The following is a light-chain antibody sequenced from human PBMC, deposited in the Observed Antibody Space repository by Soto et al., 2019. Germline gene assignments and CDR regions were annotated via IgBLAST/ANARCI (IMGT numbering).Light chain of an antibody. CDR1: QSVSNN. CDR3: QQYNNWPRT. CDR2: GAS. J-gene: IGKJ1*01. Sequence: EIVMTQSLATQSVSPGERATLSCRASQSVSNNLAWYQQKPGQAPRLLIYGASTRATGIPASFSGSGSGTEFTLTISSLQSEDFAVYYCQQYNNWPRTFGQGTKVEIK. V-gene: IGKV3-15*01.